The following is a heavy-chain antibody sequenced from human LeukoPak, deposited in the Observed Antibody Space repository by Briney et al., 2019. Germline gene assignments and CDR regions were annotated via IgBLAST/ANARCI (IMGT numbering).Heavy chain of an antibody. CDR2: IYYSGST. Sequence: TSETLSLTCTVSGGSISSGDYYWSWIRQPPGKGLEWIGYIYYSGSTYYNPSLKSRVTISVDTSKNQFSLKLSSVTAADTAVYYCARAHWREGYYFDYRGQGTLVTVSS. CDR3: ARAHWREGYYFDY. J-gene: IGHJ4*02. CDR1: GGSISSGDYY. D-gene: IGHD1-1*01. V-gene: IGHV4-30-4*01.